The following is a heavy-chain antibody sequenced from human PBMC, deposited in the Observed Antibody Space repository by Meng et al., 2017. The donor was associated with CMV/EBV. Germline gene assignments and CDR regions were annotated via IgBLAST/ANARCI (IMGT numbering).Heavy chain of an antibody. J-gene: IGHJ5*02. CDR3: ARGVGGWFDP. CDR2: INHSGST. CDR1: GGSFSGYY. Sequence: LKRGGDGLLKPSETRSFTCAVYGGSFSGYYWSWIRQPPGKGLEWIGEINHSGSTNYNPSLKSRVTISVDTSKNQFSLKLSSVTAADTAVYYCARGVGGWFDPWGQGTLVTVSS. V-gene: IGHV4-34*01. D-gene: IGHD1-26*01.